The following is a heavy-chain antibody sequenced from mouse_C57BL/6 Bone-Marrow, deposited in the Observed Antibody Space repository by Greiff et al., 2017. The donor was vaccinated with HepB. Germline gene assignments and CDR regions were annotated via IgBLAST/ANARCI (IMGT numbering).Heavy chain of an antibody. Sequence: EVQLQQSGPELVKPGASVKISCKASGYTFTDYYMNWVKQSHGKSLEWIGDINPNNGGTSYNQKCKGKATLTVDKSSSTAYMELRSLTSEDSAVHYCADYYFDVWGTGTTVTVSS. CDR1: GYTFTDYY. CDR2: INPNNGGT. J-gene: IGHJ1*03. V-gene: IGHV1-26*01. CDR3: ADYYFDV. D-gene: IGHD2-13*01.